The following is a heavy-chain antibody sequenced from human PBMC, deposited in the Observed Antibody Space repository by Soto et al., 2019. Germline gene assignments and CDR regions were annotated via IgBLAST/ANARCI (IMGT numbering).Heavy chain of an antibody. CDR3: TSAAVTTMVDAFDI. Sequence: GGSLRLSCAASGFTFSGSAMHWVRQASGKGLEWVGRIRSKANSYATAYAASVKGRFTISRDDSKNTAYLQMNRLKTEDTAVYYCTSAAVTTMVDAFDIWGQGTMVTVSS. D-gene: IGHD4-4*01. CDR2: IRSKANSYAT. J-gene: IGHJ3*02. CDR1: GFTFSGSA. V-gene: IGHV3-73*01.